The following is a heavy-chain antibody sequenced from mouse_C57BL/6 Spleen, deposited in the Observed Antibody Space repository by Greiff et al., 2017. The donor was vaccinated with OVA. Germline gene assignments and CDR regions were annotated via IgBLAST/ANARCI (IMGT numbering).Heavy chain of an antibody. D-gene: IGHD1-3*01. Sequence: QVQLQQPGAELVMPGASVKLSCKASGYTFTSYWMHWVKQRPGQGLEWIGEIDPSDSYTNYIHKFKGKFILTVDKATSTSYLQISSLTSEDTAAYYCASVESDSFAYWGQGTLVTVSA. V-gene: IGHV1-69*01. CDR2: IDPSDSYT. CDR1: GYTFTSYW. J-gene: IGHJ3*01. CDR3: ASVESDSFAY.